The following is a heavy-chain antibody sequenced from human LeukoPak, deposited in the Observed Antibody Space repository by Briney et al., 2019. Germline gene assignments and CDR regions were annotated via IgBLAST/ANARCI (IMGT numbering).Heavy chain of an antibody. Sequence: ASVKVSCKAYGYTFTSYGISWVRQAPGQGLEWVGWISGYSGNTHYAQRLQGRVTMTTDTSTTTSYMELRSLGSDDTAVYYCARATGTWGHDGFHIWGQGTMVTVSS. J-gene: IGHJ3*02. CDR3: ARATGTWGHDGFHI. CDR2: ISGYSGNT. V-gene: IGHV1-18*01. CDR1: GYTFTSYG. D-gene: IGHD3-16*01.